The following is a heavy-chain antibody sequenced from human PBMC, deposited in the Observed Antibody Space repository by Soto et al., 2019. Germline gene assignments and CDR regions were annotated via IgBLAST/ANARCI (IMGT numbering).Heavy chain of an antibody. CDR2: RYRTRST. CDR3: VAGATVVNPAWFDH. J-gene: IGHJ5*02. V-gene: IGHV4-38-2*02. D-gene: IGHD3-10*01. CDR1: GYSINSGYI. Sequence: SQTRSLTSTLSGYSINSGYICGCVRRPPAQGLGWVGSRYRTRSTYYNPSLRRRGKMSVDTSKNQFSLVMRSVTAADTAVDYCVAGATVVNPAWFDHWGQGTQVTVS.